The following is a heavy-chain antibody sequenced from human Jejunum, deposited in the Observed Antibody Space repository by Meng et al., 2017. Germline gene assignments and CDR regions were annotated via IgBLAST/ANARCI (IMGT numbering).Heavy chain of an antibody. CDR1: GVSISNNYW. CDR3: ARVLAYGDHEGGWWFDP. J-gene: IGHJ5*02. CDR2: IYHTGTT. V-gene: IGHV4-4*02. D-gene: IGHD4-17*01. Sequence: SETLSLTCAVSGVSISNNYWWTWVRQPPGKGLEWIGEIYHTGTTNYNPSLKSRVTISADKSNNQFSLKLTSVTAADTAVYYCARVLAYGDHEGGWWFDPWGQGTLVTVSS.